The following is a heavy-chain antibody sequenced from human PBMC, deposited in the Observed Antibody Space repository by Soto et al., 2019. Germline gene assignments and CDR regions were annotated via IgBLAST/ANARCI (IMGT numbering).Heavy chain of an antibody. J-gene: IGHJ4*02. CDR3: AIPPLEKGYSYGSVDY. CDR1: GYTFTGYY. Sequence: ASVKVSCKASGYTFTGYYMHWVRQAPGQGLEWMGWINPNSGGTNYAQKFQGRVTMTRDTPISTAYMELSRLRSDDTAVYYCAIPPLEKGYSYGSVDYWGQGTLVTVSS. V-gene: IGHV1-2*02. D-gene: IGHD5-18*01. CDR2: INPNSGGT.